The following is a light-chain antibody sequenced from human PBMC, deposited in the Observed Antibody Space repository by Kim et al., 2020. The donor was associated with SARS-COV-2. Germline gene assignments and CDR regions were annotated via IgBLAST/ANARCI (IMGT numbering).Light chain of an antibody. CDR1: KLEDKY. J-gene: IGLJ2*01. CDR3: QAWDSGTVV. V-gene: IGLV3-1*01. CDR2: QDS. Sequence: GQTASKTCSGDKLEDKYGSGYQQKPGQSPVLVIYQDSKRPSGIPERFSGSSTGNTATLTISGTQAMDEGDYYCQAWDSGTVVFGGGTQLTDL.